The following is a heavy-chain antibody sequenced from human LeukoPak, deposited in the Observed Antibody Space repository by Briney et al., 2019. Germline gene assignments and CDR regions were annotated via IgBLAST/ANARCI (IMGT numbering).Heavy chain of an antibody. J-gene: IGHJ4*02. D-gene: IGHD1-1*01. Sequence: SGGSLRLSCAASGFTFSSNWMSWVRQAPGKGLEWVANIKQDGTEKYYVDSVKGRFTISRDNAKNSLYLQMNSLRAEDTAVYYCARRQLTSRPVDYWGQGTLVTVSS. V-gene: IGHV3-7*03. CDR1: GFTFSSNW. CDR3: ARRQLTSRPVDY. CDR2: IKQDGTEK.